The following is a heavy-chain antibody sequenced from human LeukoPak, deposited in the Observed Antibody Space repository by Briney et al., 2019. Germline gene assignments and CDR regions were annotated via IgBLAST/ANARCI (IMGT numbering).Heavy chain of an antibody. V-gene: IGHV1-18*01. CDR3: ARDKKDYYDSSGYGYYYYYMDV. CDR2: ISAYNGNT. CDR1: GYTFTSYG. Sequence: ASVKVSCKASGYTFTSYGISWVRQAPGQGLEWMGWISAYNGNTNYAQKLQGRVTMTTDTSTSTAYMELRSLRSDDTAVYYCARDKKDYYDSSGYGYYYYYMDVWGKGTTVTISS. J-gene: IGHJ6*03. D-gene: IGHD3-22*01.